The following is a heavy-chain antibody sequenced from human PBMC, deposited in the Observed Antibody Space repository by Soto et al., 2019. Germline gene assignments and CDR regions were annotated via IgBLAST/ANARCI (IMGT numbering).Heavy chain of an antibody. D-gene: IGHD3-10*01. CDR1: GYTFTSYG. CDR2: ISAYNGNT. Sequence: QVQLVQSGAEVKKPGASVKVSCKASGYTFTSYGISWVRQAPGQGLEWMRWISAYNGNTNYAQKLQGRVTMTTDTSTSRAYMELRRLRSGDTAVYYCARVAAVGMLEYWGEETRVTISS. J-gene: IGHJ4*02. V-gene: IGHV1-18*01. CDR3: ARVAAVGMLEY.